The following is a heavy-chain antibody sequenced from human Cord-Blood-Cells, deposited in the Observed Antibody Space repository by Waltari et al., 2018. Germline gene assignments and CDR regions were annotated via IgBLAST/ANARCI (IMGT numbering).Heavy chain of an antibody. V-gene: IGHV1-69*01. J-gene: IGHJ4*02. CDR2: IIPIFGTA. D-gene: IGHD3-10*01. CDR1: GGTFSSYA. CDR3: ARVIMVRGVIITYYFDY. Sequence: QVQLVQSGAEVKKPGSSVKVSCKASGGTFSSYATSCVRQAPGQGLEWMGGIIPIFGTANYAQKFQGRVTITADESTSTAYMELSSLRSEDTAVYYCARVIMVRGVIITYYFDYWGQGTLVTVSS.